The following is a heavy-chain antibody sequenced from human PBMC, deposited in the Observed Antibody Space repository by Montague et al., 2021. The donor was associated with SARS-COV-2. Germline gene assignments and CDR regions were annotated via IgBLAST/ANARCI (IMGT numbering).Heavy chain of an antibody. J-gene: IGHJ4*02. Sequence: LSLTCTVSGASMSSDYWTWIRQPPGKGLEWVAVISYDGSNKYYVDSVKGRFTISRDNSKNTLYLQMNSLRAEDTAVYYCASSLVWFEIDYWGQGTLVTVSS. D-gene: IGHD3-10*01. CDR3: ASSLVWFEIDY. CDR2: ISYDGSNK. CDR1: GASMSSDY. V-gene: IGHV3-30*03.